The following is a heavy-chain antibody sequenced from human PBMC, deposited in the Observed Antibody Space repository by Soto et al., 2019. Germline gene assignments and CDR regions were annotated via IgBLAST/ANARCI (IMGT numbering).Heavy chain of an antibody. CDR2: INPNSGGT. Sequence: ASVKVSCKASGYTFTGYYMHWVRQAPGQGLEWMGWINPNSGGTNYAQKFQGRVTMTRDTSISTAYMELSRLRSDDTAVYYCARDGWGTMVRGAPYGMDVWGQGTRVTVSS. D-gene: IGHD3-10*01. CDR3: ARDGWGTMVRGAPYGMDV. CDR1: GYTFTGYY. V-gene: IGHV1-2*02. J-gene: IGHJ6*02.